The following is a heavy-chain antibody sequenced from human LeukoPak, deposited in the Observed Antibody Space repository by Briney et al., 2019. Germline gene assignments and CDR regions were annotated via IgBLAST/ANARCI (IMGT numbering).Heavy chain of an antibody. CDR1: GYTFTGYY. Sequence: ASVKVSCKASGYTFTGYYMHWVRLAPGQGLEWMGWINPSSGGTNYAQKFQGRVTMTRDTSISTAYMELSRLRSDDTAVYYCARDSYTYRYETKGFDPWGQGTLVTVSS. CDR3: ARDSYTYRYETKGFDP. J-gene: IGHJ5*02. D-gene: IGHD3-16*02. V-gene: IGHV1-2*02. CDR2: INPSSGGT.